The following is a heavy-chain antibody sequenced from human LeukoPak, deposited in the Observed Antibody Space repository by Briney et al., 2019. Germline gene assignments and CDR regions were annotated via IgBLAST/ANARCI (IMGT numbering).Heavy chain of an antibody. CDR2: IIPILGIA. J-gene: IGHJ4*02. V-gene: IGHV1-69*04. D-gene: IGHD3-10*01. Sequence: ASVKVSCKASGGTFSSYAISWVRQAPGQGLEWMGRIIPILGIANYAQKFQGRVTITADKSTSTAYMELSSLRSEDTAVYYCARRFAFGELSITGEFDYWGQGTLVTVSS. CDR3: ARRFAFGELSITGEFDY. CDR1: GGTFSSYA.